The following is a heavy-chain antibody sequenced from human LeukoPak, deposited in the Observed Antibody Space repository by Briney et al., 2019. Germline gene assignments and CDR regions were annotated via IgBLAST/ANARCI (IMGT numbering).Heavy chain of an antibody. CDR1: GYSISTGYF. D-gene: IGHD3-22*01. CDR3: ARDGAVSGYSFDY. CDR2: IHYSGTT. V-gene: IGHV4-38-2*02. Sequence: KPSETLSLTCSVSGYSISTGYFWVWIRQPPGKGLEWIGNIHYSGTTYYNPSLNSRVAISVDTSKNQISLNLSSVTAADTAIYYCARDGAVSGYSFDYWGQGILVTVSS. J-gene: IGHJ4*02.